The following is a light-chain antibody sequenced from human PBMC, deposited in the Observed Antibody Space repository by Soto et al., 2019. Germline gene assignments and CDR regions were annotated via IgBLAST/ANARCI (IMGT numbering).Light chain of an antibody. CDR1: QSVSSNF. CDR3: QQYGSSPRT. CDR2: GAS. Sequence: EIVLTQSPGTLSLSPGERATLSCRASQSVSSNFLAWYQQKPGQAPRLLIYGASNRATGIPDRFSGSGSGTEFPLTISRLEPEDFVVYYCQQYGSSPRTFGQGTKVEIK. V-gene: IGKV3-20*01. J-gene: IGKJ1*01.